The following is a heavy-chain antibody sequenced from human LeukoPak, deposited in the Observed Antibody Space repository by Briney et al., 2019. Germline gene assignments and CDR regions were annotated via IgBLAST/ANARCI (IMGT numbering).Heavy chain of an antibody. CDR1: GYTFTSYG. V-gene: IGHV1-18*01. Sequence: ASVKVSCKASGYTFTSYGISWVRQAPGQGLEWMGWISAYNGNTNYAQKLQGRVTMTTDTSTSTAYMELRSLRSDDTAVYYCARVTDSSGYYGDFDYWGQGTLVTVSS. D-gene: IGHD3-22*01. CDR3: ARVTDSSGYYGDFDY. CDR2: ISAYNGNT. J-gene: IGHJ4*02.